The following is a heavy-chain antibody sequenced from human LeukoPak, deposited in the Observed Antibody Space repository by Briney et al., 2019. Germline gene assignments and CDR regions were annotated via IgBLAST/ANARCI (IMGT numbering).Heavy chain of an antibody. Sequence: PSETLSLTCSVSGGSISSTGYYWGWIRQPPGKGLEWIGSIYYSGSAYYNPSLKSRVTISVDTSKSQFSLKLSSVTAADTAVYYCARGGKYQLQPSGYWGQGTLVTVSS. V-gene: IGHV4-39*01. D-gene: IGHD2-2*01. CDR3: ARGGKYQLQPSGY. J-gene: IGHJ4*02. CDR2: IYYSGSA. CDR1: GGSISSTGYY.